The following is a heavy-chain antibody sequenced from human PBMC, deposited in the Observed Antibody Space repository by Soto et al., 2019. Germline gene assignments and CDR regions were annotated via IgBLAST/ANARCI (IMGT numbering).Heavy chain of an antibody. CDR1: GYTFTSYY. V-gene: IGHV1-46*01. D-gene: IGHD6-13*01. CDR2: INPSGGST. Sequence: QVQLVQSGAEVKKPGASVKVSCKASGYTFTSYYMHWVRQAPGQGLEWMGIINPSGGSTSYAQKFQGRVTMTRDTSTSTVYMELSSLRSDDTAVYYCARLMPGIAAAGPAVPWFDPWGQGTLVTVSS. J-gene: IGHJ5*02. CDR3: ARLMPGIAAAGPAVPWFDP.